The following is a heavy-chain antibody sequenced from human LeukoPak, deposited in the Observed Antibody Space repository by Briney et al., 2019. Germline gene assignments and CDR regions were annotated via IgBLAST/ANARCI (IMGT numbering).Heavy chain of an antibody. J-gene: IGHJ6*03. CDR3: AKVPDSSGYFNNYYMDV. D-gene: IGHD3-22*01. CDR2: ISGSGGST. V-gene: IGHV3-23*01. Sequence: GGSLRLSCAASGFTFSSNAMSWVRQAPGKGLEWVSGISGSGGSTYNADSVKGRFTISRDNSKNTLYLQMASLRAEDTAVYYCAKVPDSSGYFNNYYMDVWGKGTTVTVSS. CDR1: GFTFSSNA.